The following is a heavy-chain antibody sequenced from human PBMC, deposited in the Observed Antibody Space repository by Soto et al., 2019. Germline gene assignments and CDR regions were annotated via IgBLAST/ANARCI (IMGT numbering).Heavy chain of an antibody. Sequence: EVQLLESGGGLVQPGGSLTLSCATSGFTFSSYAMVWVRQAAEKGLEWVASISNNGDTAYYADSVKGRFTISRGNSANTLYLQMSGLRADDTALYFCAKSRVFIGAIVTLLESWGQGTQVTVSS. CDR2: ISNNGDTA. CDR3: AKSRVFIGAIVTLLES. CDR1: GFTFSSYA. V-gene: IGHV3-23*01. D-gene: IGHD3-16*02. J-gene: IGHJ4*02.